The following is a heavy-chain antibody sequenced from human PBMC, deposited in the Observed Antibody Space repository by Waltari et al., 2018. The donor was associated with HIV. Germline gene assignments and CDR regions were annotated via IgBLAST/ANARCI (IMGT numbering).Heavy chain of an antibody. CDR2: MNPNSGNT. Sequence: QVQLVQSGAEVKKPGASVKVSCKASGYTFTSYDINWVRQATGQGLEWMGWMNPNSGNTGYAQKFQGRVTMTRNASTTTAYMELSSLRSEDTAVYYCARGRVIATEGYWFDPWGQGTLVTVSS. J-gene: IGHJ5*02. D-gene: IGHD6-13*01. CDR3: ARGRVIATEGYWFDP. CDR1: GYTFTSYD. V-gene: IGHV1-8*01.